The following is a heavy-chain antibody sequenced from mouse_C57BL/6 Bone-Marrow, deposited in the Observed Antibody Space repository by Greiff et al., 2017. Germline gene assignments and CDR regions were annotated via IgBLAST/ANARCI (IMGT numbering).Heavy chain of an antibody. D-gene: IGHD1-1*01. CDR3: TGRITTVEAMDY. Sequence: EVKLQESGGGLVQPGGSMKLSCVASGFTFSNYWMNWVRQSPEKGLEWVAQIRLKSDNYATHYAESVKGRFTISRDDSKSSVYLQMNNLRAEDTGIYYCTGRITTVEAMDYWGQGTSVTVSS. V-gene: IGHV6-3*01. J-gene: IGHJ4*01. CDR1: GFTFSNYW. CDR2: IRLKSDNYAT.